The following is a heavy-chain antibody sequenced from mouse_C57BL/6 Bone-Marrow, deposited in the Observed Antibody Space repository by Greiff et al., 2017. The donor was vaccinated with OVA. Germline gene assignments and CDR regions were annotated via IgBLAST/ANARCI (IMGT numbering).Heavy chain of an antibody. CDR3: AREGQLRPTGNY. J-gene: IGHJ2*01. D-gene: IGHD3-2*02. Sequence: EVKLQQSGPELVKPGASVKISCKASGYTFTDYYMNWVKQSHGKSLEWIGDINPNNGGTSYNQKFKGKATLTVDKSSSTAYMELRSLTSEDSAVYYCAREGQLRPTGNYWGQGTTLTVSS. V-gene: IGHV1-26*01. CDR1: GYTFTDYY. CDR2: INPNNGGT.